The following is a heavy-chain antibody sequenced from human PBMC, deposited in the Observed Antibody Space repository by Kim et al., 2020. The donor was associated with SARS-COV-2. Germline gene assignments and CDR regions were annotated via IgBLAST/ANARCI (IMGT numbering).Heavy chain of an antibody. D-gene: IGHD3-3*01. CDR2: IDHTGAT. CDR3: ASGWVGVVPSPILGLGPHYDYYAMDV. V-gene: IGHV4-34*04. Sequence: SETLSLRCAVYVGSLSGNHWTWIRQPPGKGLEWIGEIDHTGATSNNPSPNSRAAISVYTSKNQNSLPLNSITAADTAVYFCASGWVGVVPSPILGLGPHYDYYAMDVWGQGTTVTVSS. CDR1: VGSLSGNH. J-gene: IGHJ6*02.